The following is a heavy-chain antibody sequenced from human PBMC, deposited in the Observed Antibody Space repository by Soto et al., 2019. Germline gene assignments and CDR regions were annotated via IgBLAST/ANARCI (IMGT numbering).Heavy chain of an antibody. CDR3: ARVLVFYGGFDP. D-gene: IGHD2-21*02. CDR1: GFTFTDYY. J-gene: IGHJ5*02. CDR2: ISSSGSTI. V-gene: IGHV3-11*01. Sequence: GGSLRLSCAASGFTFTDYYMTWIRQAPGKGLEWVSYISSSGSTIYYADSVKGRFTISRDNAKNSLYLQMNSLRAEGTAVYYCARVLVFYGGFDPWGQGTLVTVSS.